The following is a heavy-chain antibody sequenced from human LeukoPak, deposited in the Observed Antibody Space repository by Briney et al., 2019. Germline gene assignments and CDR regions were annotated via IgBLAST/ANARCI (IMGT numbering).Heavy chain of an antibody. Sequence: PSETLSLTCTVSDGSISSHYWSWIRQPPGKGLEWIGHFAYSGTTSCNASLRSRVTISVDTSKNQFSLTLTSVTAADTAVYYCARPHSSGWYGVYDIWGQGTMVTVSS. CDR1: DGSISSHY. J-gene: IGHJ3*02. CDR2: FAYSGTT. CDR3: ARPHSSGWYGVYDI. V-gene: IGHV4-59*08. D-gene: IGHD6-19*01.